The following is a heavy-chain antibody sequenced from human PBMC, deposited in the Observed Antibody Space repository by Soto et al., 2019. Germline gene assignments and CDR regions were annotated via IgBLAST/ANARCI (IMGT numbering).Heavy chain of an antibody. CDR2: IIPIPGTA. Sequence: QVQLVQSGAEVKKPGSSVKVSCKASGGTFGSYAISWVRQAPGQGLEWMGGIIPIPGTASYAQKFQGRVTIAADKSTNTAYMELSSLRSEDTAVYYCARSQVSSTSLEIYYYYYYGMDVWGQGTTVTVSS. J-gene: IGHJ6*02. CDR3: ARSQVSSTSLEIYYYYYYGMDV. V-gene: IGHV1-69*06. CDR1: GGTFGSYA. D-gene: IGHD2-2*01.